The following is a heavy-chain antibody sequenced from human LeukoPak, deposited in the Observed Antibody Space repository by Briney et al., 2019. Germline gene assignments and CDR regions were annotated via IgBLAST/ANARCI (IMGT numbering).Heavy chain of an antibody. V-gene: IGHV1-46*01. CDR2: INPSGGRT. J-gene: IGHJ6*02. CDR1: GYTFTSYY. CDR3: ARENITMIVVRGGDYYYGMDV. Sequence: ASVRVSCKASGYTFTSYYMHWVRQAPGQGLEWMGIINPSGGRTSYAQKFQGRLTMTRDTSTSTVYMELSSLISEDTAVYYCARENITMIVVRGGDYYYGMDVWGQGTTVTVSS. D-gene: IGHD3-22*01.